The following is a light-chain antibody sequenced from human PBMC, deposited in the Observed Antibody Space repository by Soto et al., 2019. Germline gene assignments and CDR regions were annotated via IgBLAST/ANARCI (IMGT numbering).Light chain of an antibody. CDR3: GSYTGSSTSWV. CDR2: DVS. V-gene: IGLV2-14*03. Sequence: QSVLTQPASVSGSPGQSITISCTGTSSDVGGNKYVSWYQHHPGKAPKLMIYDVSSRPSGVSNRFSGSKSDNTAALTISGLQAEDEADYYCGSYTGSSTSWVFGGGTKLTVL. CDR1: SSDVGGNKY. J-gene: IGLJ3*02.